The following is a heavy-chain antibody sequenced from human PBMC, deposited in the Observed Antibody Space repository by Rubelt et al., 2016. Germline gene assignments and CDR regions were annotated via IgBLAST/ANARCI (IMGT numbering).Heavy chain of an antibody. D-gene: IGHD1-26*01. CDR3: AKDVFGVGATTFDY. CDR2: ISYDGSNK. V-gene: IGHV3-30*19. CDR1: GFTFSSYG. Sequence: QVQLVESGGGVVQPGGSLRLSCAASGFTFSSYGMHWVRQAPGKGLEWVAVISYDGSNKYYAGSVKGRFTISRDNTKNTLYLQMNSLRAEDTAVYYCAKDVFGVGATTFDYWGQGTLVTVSS. J-gene: IGHJ4*02.